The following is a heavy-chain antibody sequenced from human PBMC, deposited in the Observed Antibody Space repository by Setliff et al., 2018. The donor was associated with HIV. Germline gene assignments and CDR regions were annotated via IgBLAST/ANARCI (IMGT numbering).Heavy chain of an antibody. CDR3: ATYRGYNSGDRWSFFDY. Sequence: GGSLRLSCAASGFTFSNYWMTWVRQAPGRGLEWVANIDLYGSEKNYVDSVGGRFTISRDNARNSLFLQMNSLRAEDTAVYYCATYRGYNSGDRWSFFDYWGQGILVTVSS. CDR1: GFTFSNYW. V-gene: IGHV3-7*01. D-gene: IGHD2-15*01. CDR2: IDLYGSEK. J-gene: IGHJ4*02.